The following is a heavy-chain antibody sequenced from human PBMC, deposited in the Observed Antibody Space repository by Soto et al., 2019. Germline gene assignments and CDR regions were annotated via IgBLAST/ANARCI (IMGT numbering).Heavy chain of an antibody. CDR1: GYTFTSYA. CDR3: ARPAGIAAAGTRKSGMDV. D-gene: IGHD6-13*01. V-gene: IGHV1-3*01. J-gene: IGHJ6*02. CDR2: INAGNGNT. Sequence: ASVKVSCKASGYTFTSYAMHWVRQAPGQRLEWMGWINAGNGNTKYSQKFQGRVTITRDTSASTAYMELSSLRSEDTAVYYCARPAGIAAAGTRKSGMDVWGQGTTVTVSS.